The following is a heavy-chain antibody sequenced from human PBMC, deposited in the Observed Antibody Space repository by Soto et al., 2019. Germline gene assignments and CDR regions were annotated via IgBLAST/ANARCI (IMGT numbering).Heavy chain of an antibody. V-gene: IGHV3-9*01. Sequence: GGSLRLSCAASGFTFDDYAMHWVRQAPGKGLEWVSGISWNSGSIGCADSVKGRFTVSRDNAKNSLYLQLNSLRDEDTAVYYCAREMGACSDSSCYPGPYDSWGQGTLVTVSS. CDR3: AREMGACSDSSCYPGPYDS. CDR2: ISWNSGSI. D-gene: IGHD3-16*01. J-gene: IGHJ5*02. CDR1: GFTFDDYA.